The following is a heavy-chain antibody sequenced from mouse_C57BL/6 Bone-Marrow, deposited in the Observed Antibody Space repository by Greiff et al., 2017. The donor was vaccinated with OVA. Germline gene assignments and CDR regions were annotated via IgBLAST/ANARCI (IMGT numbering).Heavy chain of an antibody. J-gene: IGHJ2*01. CDR2: IYPGSGST. V-gene: IGHV1-55*01. CDR3: ARGDYYGSSASGY. CDR1: GYTFTSYW. D-gene: IGHD1-1*01. Sequence: QVQLQQPGAELVKPAASVKMSCKASGYTFTSYWITWVKQRPGQGLEWIGDIYPGSGSTNYNEKFKSKATLTVDTSSSTAYMQLSSLTSEDSAVYYCARGDYYGSSASGYWGQGTTLTVSS.